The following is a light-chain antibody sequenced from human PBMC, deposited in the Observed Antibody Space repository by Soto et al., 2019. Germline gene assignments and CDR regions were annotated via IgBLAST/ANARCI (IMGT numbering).Light chain of an antibody. V-gene: IGLV2-14*03. Sequence: QSVLTQPASVSGSPGQSITISCTGTSSDVGGYNYVSWYQQHPGKAPKLMIYDVSNRPSGVSNRFSGSKSGNTASLTISGLQAEDEADYYCSSYTSSMTVDYVFGTGTKVTVL. CDR1: SSDVGGYNY. J-gene: IGLJ1*01. CDR2: DVS. CDR3: SSYTSSMTVDYV.